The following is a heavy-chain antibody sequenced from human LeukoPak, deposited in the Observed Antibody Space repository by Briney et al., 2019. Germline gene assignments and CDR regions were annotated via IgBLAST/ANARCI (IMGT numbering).Heavy chain of an antibody. CDR2: IKQDGSEK. J-gene: IGHJ4*02. CDR3: ARANHYSDSIGYSLYYFDY. CDR1: GFTFSRYW. D-gene: IGHD3-22*01. V-gene: IGHV3-7*01. Sequence: GGSLRLSCAASGFTFSRYWMSWVRQAPGKGLEWVANIKQDGSEKYYVDSVKGRFTISRDNAKNPLYLQMNSLRAEDTAVYYCARANHYSDSIGYSLYYFDYWGQGTLVTVSS.